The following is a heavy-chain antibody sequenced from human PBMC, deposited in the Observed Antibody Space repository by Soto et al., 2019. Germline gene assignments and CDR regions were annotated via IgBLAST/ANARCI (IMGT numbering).Heavy chain of an antibody. CDR2: INQSGST. Sequence: SETLSLTCAVYGGSFSGYYWSWIRQPPWKGLEWIGEINQSGSTNYNPSLKSRVTISVDTSKNQFSLKLSSVTAADTPVHYCARGPSVGPAHTIPLYGMDVWGQGSTIAVSS. CDR1: GGSFSGYY. J-gene: IGHJ6*02. D-gene: IGHD2-2*01. V-gene: IGHV4-34*01. CDR3: ARGPSVGPAHTIPLYGMDV.